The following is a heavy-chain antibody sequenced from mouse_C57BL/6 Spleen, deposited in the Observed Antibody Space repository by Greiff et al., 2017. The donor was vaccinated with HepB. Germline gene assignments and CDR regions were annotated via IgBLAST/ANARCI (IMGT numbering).Heavy chain of an antibody. CDR1: GYTFTSYW. CDR2: IHPSDSDT. D-gene: IGHD1-1*01. Sequence: QVQLQQPGAELVKPGASVKVSCKASGYTFTSYWMHWVKQRPGQGLEWIGRIHPSDSDTNYNQKFKGKATLTVDKSSSTADMQLSSLTSEDSAVYYCAIPIYYYGSSSGGYAMDYWGQGTSVTVSS. V-gene: IGHV1-74*01. J-gene: IGHJ4*01. CDR3: AIPIYYYGSSSGGYAMDY.